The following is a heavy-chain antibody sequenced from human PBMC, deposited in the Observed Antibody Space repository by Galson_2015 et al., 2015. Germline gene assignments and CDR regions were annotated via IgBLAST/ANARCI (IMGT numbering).Heavy chain of an antibody. V-gene: IGHV1-69*13. D-gene: IGHD3-22*01. CDR1: GGTFSSYA. CDR3: ARESEAMIVVVSSGYGMDV. CDR2: IIPIFGTA. Sequence: SVKVSCKASGGTFSSYANSWVRQAPGQGLEWMGGIIPIFGTANYAQKFQGRVTITADESTSTAYMELSSLRSEDTAVYYCARESEAMIVVVSSGYGMDVWGQGTTVTVSS. J-gene: IGHJ6*02.